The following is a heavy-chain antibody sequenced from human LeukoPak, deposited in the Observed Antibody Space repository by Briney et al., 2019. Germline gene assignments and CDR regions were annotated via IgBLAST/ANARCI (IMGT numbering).Heavy chain of an antibody. CDR1: GFIFSSYG. CDR2: MPYDGSKQ. V-gene: IGHV3-30*02. J-gene: IGHJ4*02. D-gene: IGHD3-10*01. Sequence: GGSLRLSCAASGFIFSSYGMHWVRQAPGKGLEWVAFMPYDGSKQYYADSVKGRFTISRDNSKSTLYLQMISLRPEDTAVFYCAKDRRPYGSGTLEYWGQGILVTVSS. CDR3: AKDRRPYGSGTLEY.